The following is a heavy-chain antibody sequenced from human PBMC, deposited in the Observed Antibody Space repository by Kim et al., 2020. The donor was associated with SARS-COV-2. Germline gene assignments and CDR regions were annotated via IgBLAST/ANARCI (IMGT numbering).Heavy chain of an antibody. D-gene: IGHD3-9*01. CDR1: GYSFTSYW. CDR2: IDPSDSYT. Sequence: GESLKISCKGSGYSFTSYWISWGRQMPGKGLEWMGRIDPSDSYTNYSPSFQGHVTISADKSISTAYLQWSSLKASDTAMYYCATPYYDILTGYYPYYYYYGMDVWGQGTTVTVSS. CDR3: ATPYYDILTGYYPYYYYYGMDV. V-gene: IGHV5-10-1*01. J-gene: IGHJ6*02.